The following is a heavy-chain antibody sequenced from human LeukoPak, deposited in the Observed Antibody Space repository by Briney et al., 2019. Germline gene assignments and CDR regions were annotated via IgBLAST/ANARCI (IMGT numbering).Heavy chain of an antibody. CDR3: ARSYYGSGSYYSFDY. CDR2: IYYSGST. D-gene: IGHD3-10*01. CDR1: GGSISTYY. V-gene: IGHV4-59*01. J-gene: IGHJ4*02. Sequence: SETLSLTCTVSGGSISTYYWSWIRQPPGKGLEWIGYIYYSGSTNYNPSLKSRVTISVDTSKSQFSLKLTSVTAADTAVYYCARSYYGSGSYYSFDYWGQGTLVTVSS.